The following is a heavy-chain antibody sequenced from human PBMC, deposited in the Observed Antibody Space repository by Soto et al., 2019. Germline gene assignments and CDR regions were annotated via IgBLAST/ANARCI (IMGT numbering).Heavy chain of an antibody. CDR1: GFTFSMYS. D-gene: IGHD2-21*02. CDR3: ARDHLILPAHDFFYGSDV. Sequence: LRLSCEVSGFTFSMYSMSWVRQSPGKGLEWVAKIPQDGVDGHYADSVKGRFTISRDNGKNSLYLQLNNLRAEDTAVYYCARDHLILPAHDFFYGSDVWGRGATVTVS. V-gene: IGHV3-7*03. J-gene: IGHJ6*02. CDR2: IPQDGVDG.